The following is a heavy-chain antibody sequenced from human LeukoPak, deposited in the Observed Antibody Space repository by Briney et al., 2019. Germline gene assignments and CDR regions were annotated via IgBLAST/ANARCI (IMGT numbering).Heavy chain of an antibody. CDR1: GGSISSGDYY. V-gene: IGHV4-30-4*01. J-gene: IGHJ4*02. CDR3: ARVYSSGYYDRRFDY. D-gene: IGHD3-22*01. Sequence: PSQTLSLTCIVSGGSISSGDYYWGWIRQPPGKGLEWIGYIYYSGSTYYNPSLKSRVTISVDTPKNQFSLKLSSVTAADAAAYYCARVYSSGYYDRRFDYWGQGTLVTVSS. CDR2: IYYSGST.